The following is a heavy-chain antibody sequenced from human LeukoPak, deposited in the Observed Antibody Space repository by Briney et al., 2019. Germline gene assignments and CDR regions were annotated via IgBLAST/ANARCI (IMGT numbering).Heavy chain of an antibody. V-gene: IGHV1-2*02. CDR2: INPNSGGT. D-gene: IGHD1-26*01. Sequence: GASVKVSCKASGYTFTGYYVHWVRQAPGQGLEWMGWINPNSGGTNYAQKFQGRVTMTRDTSISTAYMELSRLRSDDTAVYYCARAYSGSYHSPSKYWGQGTLVTVSS. CDR3: ARAYSGSYHSPSKY. CDR1: GYTFTGYY. J-gene: IGHJ4*02.